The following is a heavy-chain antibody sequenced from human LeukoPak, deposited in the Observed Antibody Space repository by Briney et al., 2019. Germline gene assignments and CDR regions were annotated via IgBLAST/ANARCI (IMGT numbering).Heavy chain of an antibody. CDR1: GFTYSSYA. V-gene: IGHV3-23*01. J-gene: IGHJ4*02. CDR3: AGYNCSSTTCYTGGFDY. Sequence: GGSLRLSCAASGFTYSSYAMSWVRQAPGKGLEWVSAISGSGGSTYYADSVKGRFTISRDNSKNTLYLQMNSLRAEDTAVYYCAGYNCSSTTCYTGGFDYWGQGTLVTVSS. CDR2: ISGSGGST. D-gene: IGHD2-2*02.